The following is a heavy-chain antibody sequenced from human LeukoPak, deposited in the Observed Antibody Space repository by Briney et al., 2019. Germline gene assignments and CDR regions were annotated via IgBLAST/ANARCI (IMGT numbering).Heavy chain of an antibody. Sequence: SENLSLTCTVSGGSISSYYWSWIRQPAGKGLEWIGRIYTSGSTNYNPSLKSRVTMSVDTSKNQFSLKLSSVTAADTAVYYCAREANLEWLLYRGHFDYWGQGTLVTVSS. J-gene: IGHJ4*02. CDR2: IYTSGST. CDR1: GGSISSYY. D-gene: IGHD3-3*01. CDR3: AREANLEWLLYRGHFDY. V-gene: IGHV4-4*07.